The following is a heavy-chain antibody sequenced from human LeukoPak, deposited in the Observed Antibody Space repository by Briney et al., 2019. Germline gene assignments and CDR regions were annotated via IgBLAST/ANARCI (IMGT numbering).Heavy chain of an antibody. Sequence: GGSLRLSCAASGLMFSSYAMSWVRQAPGKGPEWVSGISGSGGSTYHADSVKGRFTISRDNSKNTLDLKMNSLRVEDTAVYYCAKDRGRAFDIWGQGTMVTVSS. D-gene: IGHD3-16*01. V-gene: IGHV3-23*01. CDR1: GLMFSSYA. CDR2: ISGSGGST. J-gene: IGHJ3*02. CDR3: AKDRGRAFDI.